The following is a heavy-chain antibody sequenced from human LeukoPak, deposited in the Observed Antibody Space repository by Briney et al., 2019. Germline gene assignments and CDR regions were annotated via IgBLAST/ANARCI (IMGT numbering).Heavy chain of an antibody. D-gene: IGHD5-18*01. CDR1: GFTFDDYG. J-gene: IGHJ4*02. V-gene: IGHV3-20*04. CDR3: ARDEPLVDTAMYF. CDR2: LNWNGGST. Sequence: GGSLRLSCAASGFTFDDYGMSWVRQAPGKGLEWVSGLNWNGGSTAYADSVKGRFTISRDNAKNSLYLQMNSLRAEDTAVYYCARDEPLVDTAMYFWGQGTLVTVSS.